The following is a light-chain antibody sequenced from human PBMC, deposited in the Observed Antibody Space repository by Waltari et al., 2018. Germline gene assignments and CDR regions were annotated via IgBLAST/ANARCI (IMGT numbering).Light chain of an antibody. CDR3: MQGTHWPYT. CDR1: QGLGYKDGYTY. Sequence: DVVLTQSPLSLPVTLGQPASISCRSSQGLGYKDGYTYLNWFHPRPGQSPRRLIYKVSDRDSGVPDRFSGSGSGTDFTLKISRVETEDVGVYYCMQGTHWPYTFGQGTKLEI. J-gene: IGKJ2*01. V-gene: IGKV2-30*01. CDR2: KVS.